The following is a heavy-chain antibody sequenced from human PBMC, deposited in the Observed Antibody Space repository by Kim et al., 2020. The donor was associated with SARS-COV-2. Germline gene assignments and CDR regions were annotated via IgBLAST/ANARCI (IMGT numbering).Heavy chain of an antibody. Sequence: GGSLRLSCAASGFTFRSSSLHWVLQAPGKGLEWVSYISSSSSTIYYADSVKGRFTITRDNAKNSLYLQMNSLRAEDTAVYYCARGKQNLGSYYYGMDVWGQGTMVTVSS. CDR2: ISSSSSTI. J-gene: IGHJ6*02. V-gene: IGHV3-48*04. CDR3: ARGKQNLGSYYYGMDV. D-gene: IGHD6-13*01. CDR1: GFTFRSSS.